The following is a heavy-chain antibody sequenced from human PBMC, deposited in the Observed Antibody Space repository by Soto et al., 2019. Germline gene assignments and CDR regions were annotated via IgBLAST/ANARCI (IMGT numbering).Heavy chain of an antibody. Sequence: GGSLRLSCAASGFTFSSYAMHWVRQAPGKGLEWVAVISYDGSNKYYADSVKGRFTISRDNSKNTLYLQMNSLRAEDTAVYYCARSPRRQRWLQFGDAFDIWGQGTMVTVSS. D-gene: IGHD5-12*01. CDR2: ISYDGSNK. J-gene: IGHJ3*02. V-gene: IGHV3-30*04. CDR3: ARSPRRQRWLQFGDAFDI. CDR1: GFTFSSYA.